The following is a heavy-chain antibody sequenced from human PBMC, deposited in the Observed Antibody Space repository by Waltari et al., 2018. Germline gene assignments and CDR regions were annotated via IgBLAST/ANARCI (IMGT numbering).Heavy chain of an antibody. D-gene: IGHD6-19*01. CDR3: ARAVAVADYYYYYYMDV. CDR2: IYYSGST. Sequence: QVQLQESGPGLVKPSETLSLTCTASGGSISSYYWSWLRQPPGKGLEWIGYIYYSGSTTYNPSLKSRVTISVDTSQNQFSLKLTSVTAAYTAVYYCARAVAVADYYYYYYMDVWGKGTTVTVSS. J-gene: IGHJ6*03. V-gene: IGHV4-59*01. CDR1: GGSISSYY.